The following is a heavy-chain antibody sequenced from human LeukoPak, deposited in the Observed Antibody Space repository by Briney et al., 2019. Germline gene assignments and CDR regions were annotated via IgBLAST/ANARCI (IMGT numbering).Heavy chain of an antibody. CDR3: ARGKQLWFSTISYYYCYMDC. CDR1: GGPFSGYY. D-gene: IGHD5-18*01. CDR2: INNSEST. J-gene: IGHJ6*03. Sequence: SETLTLTCAVYGGPFSGYYWSWIRQPPGKGLEWIREINNSESTNYNPSLKSRVTISVDTSKNQFSLKLSSVIAADTAVYYCARGKQLWFSTISYYYCYMDCWGKGTTVTVSS. V-gene: IGHV4-34*01.